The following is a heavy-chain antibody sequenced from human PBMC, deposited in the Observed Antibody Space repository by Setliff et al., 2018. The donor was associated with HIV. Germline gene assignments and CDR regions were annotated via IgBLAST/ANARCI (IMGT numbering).Heavy chain of an antibody. CDR1: GYRVSDHY. D-gene: IGHD5-12*01. CDR3: ARGGEMATIWGGGFDI. J-gene: IGHJ3*02. Sequence: GGSLRLSCIPSGYRVSDHYMSWVRQAPGKGLEWISSISDGGNLIYYADSVKDRFNVSRDNAKDSVYLQMSSLRVEETAVYYCARGGEMATIWGGGFDIWGQGTMVTVSS. CDR2: ISDGGNLI. V-gene: IGHV3-11*04.